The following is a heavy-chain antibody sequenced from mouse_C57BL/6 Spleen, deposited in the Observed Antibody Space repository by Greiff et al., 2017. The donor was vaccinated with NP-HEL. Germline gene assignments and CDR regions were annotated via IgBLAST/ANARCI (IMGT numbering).Heavy chain of an antibody. V-gene: IGHV5-9*01. CDR1: GFTFSSYT. CDR3: ARRELTLFDY. CDR2: ISGGGGNT. Sequence: EVHLVESGGGLVKPGGSLKLSCAASGFTFSSYTMSWVRQTPEKRLEWVATISGGGGNTYYPDSVKGRFTISRDNAKNTLYLQMSSLRSEDTALYYCARRELTLFDYWGQGTTLTVSS. J-gene: IGHJ2*01.